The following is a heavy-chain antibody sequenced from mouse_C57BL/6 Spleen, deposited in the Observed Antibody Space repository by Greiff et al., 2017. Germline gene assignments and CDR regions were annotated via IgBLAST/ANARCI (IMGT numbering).Heavy chain of an antibody. CDR1: GYTFTDYN. CDR2: INPNNGGT. J-gene: IGHJ2*01. D-gene: IGHD1-1*01. CDR3: AREDYYGSSPYY. Sequence: VQLKQSGPELVKPGASVKMSCKASGYTFTDYNMHWVKQSHGKSLEWIGSINPNNGGTSYNQKFKGKATLTVNKSSSTAYMELRSLTSEDSAVYYCAREDYYGSSPYYWGQGTTLTVSS. V-gene: IGHV1-22*01.